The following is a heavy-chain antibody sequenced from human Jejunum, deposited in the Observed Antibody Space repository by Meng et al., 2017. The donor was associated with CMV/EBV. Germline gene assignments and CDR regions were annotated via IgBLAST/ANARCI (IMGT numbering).Heavy chain of an antibody. CDR2: LYSSGIT. Sequence: EVQLVEAGGGLVQPGESLRLSCAASGLTVSSNYMSWPRQAPGKGLEWVSILYSSGITYYADSVKGRFTISRDNSKNTLYFQMNTLRAEDTAVYYCARWSGTYYDYWGQGTLVTVSS. CDR1: GLTVSSNY. J-gene: IGHJ4*02. CDR3: ARWSGTYYDY. V-gene: IGHV3-66*01. D-gene: IGHD1-26*01.